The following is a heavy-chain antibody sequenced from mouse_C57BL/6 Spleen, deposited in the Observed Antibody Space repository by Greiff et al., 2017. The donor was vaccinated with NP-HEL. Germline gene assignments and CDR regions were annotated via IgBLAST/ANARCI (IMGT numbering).Heavy chain of an antibody. CDR2: ISSGGDYI. D-gene: IGHD1-1*01. CDR3: TRDDLRSFDY. Sequence: DVMLVESGEGLVKPGGSLKLTCAASGFTFSSYAMSWVRQTPEKRLEWVAYISSGGDYIYYADTVKGRFTISRDNARNTLYLQMSSLKSEDTAMYYCTRDDLRSFDYWGQGTTLTVSS. CDR1: GFTFSSYA. V-gene: IGHV5-9-1*02. J-gene: IGHJ2*01.